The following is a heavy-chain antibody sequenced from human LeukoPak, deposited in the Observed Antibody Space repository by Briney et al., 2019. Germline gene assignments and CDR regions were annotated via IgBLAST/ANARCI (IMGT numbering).Heavy chain of an antibody. CDR1: GFTFSSYS. V-gene: IGHV3-48*01. D-gene: IGHD6-25*01. J-gene: IGHJ4*02. CDR2: ISSSSSTI. CDR3: ARDAGRGSGPGAY. Sequence: GGSLRLSCAASGFTFSSYSMNWVRQAPGKGLEWVSYISSSSSTIYYADSVKGRFTISRDNAKNSLYLQMNSLRAEDTAVYYCARDAGRGSGPGAYWGQGTLVTVSS.